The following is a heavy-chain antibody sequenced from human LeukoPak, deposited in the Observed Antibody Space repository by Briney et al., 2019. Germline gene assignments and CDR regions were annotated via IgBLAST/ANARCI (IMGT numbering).Heavy chain of an antibody. Sequence: PGGSLRLSCAASGFTFSSYGMHWVRQAPGKGLEWVAVISYDGSNKYYADSVKGRFTISRDNSKNTLYLQMNSLRAEDTAVYYSMVRGVIITVPQDYWGQGTLVTVSS. CDR1: GFTFSSYG. J-gene: IGHJ4*02. D-gene: IGHD3-10*01. CDR2: ISYDGSNK. V-gene: IGHV3-30*19. CDR3: MVRGVIITVPQDY.